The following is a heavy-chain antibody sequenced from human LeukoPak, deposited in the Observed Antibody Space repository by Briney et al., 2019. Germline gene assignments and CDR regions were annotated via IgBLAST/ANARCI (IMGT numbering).Heavy chain of an antibody. CDR3: ARNGYYSADY. CDR2: ISHSGAT. CDR1: GGSISNGYW. V-gene: IGHV4-4*02. D-gene: IGHD4-17*01. J-gene: IGHJ4*02. Sequence: PSGTLSLTCAVSGGSISNGYWWSWVRQPPGKGLEWIGEISHSGATNYNPSLRSRVTISMDKSKNQFSLGLSSVTAADTAVYYCARNGYYSADYRGQGTLVTVSS.